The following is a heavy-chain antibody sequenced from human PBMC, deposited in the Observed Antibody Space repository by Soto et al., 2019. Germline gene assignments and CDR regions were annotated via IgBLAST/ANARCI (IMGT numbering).Heavy chain of an antibody. CDR1: GFTFSSYA. V-gene: IGHV3-23*01. CDR3: AKDHHDFWSGYYTIDAFDI. CDR2: ISGSGGST. J-gene: IGHJ3*02. D-gene: IGHD3-3*01. Sequence: GGSLRLSCAASGFTFSSYAMSWVRQAPGKGLEWVSAISGSGGSTYYADSVKGRFTISRDNSKNTLYLQMNSLRAEDTAVYYCAKDHHDFWSGYYTIDAFDIWGQGTMVTVSS.